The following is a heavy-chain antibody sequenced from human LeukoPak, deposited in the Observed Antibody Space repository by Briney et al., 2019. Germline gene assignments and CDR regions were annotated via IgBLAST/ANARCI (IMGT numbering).Heavy chain of an antibody. CDR2: IYYSGST. Sequence: SETLSLTCTVSGGSISSYYWRWIRQPPGKGLEWIGYIYYSGSTNYNPSLKSRVTISVDTSKNQFSLKLSSVTAADTAVYYCARHIAAAGDFDYWGQGTLVTVSS. D-gene: IGHD6-13*01. CDR1: GGSISSYY. V-gene: IGHV4-59*08. CDR3: ARHIAAAGDFDY. J-gene: IGHJ4*02.